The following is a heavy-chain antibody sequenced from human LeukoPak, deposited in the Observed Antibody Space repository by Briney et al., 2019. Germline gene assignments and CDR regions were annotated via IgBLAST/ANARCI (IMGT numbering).Heavy chain of an antibody. CDR1: GFTFSSYE. J-gene: IGHJ6*02. CDR3: ARGLTIFGVVNEYGMDV. D-gene: IGHD3-3*01. Sequence: GGSLRLSCAASGFTFSSYEMNWVRQAPGKELEWVSYISSSGSTIYYADSVKGRFTISRDNAKNSLYLQMNSLRAEDTAVYYCARGLTIFGVVNEYGMDVWGQGTTVTVSS. CDR2: ISSSGSTI. V-gene: IGHV3-48*03.